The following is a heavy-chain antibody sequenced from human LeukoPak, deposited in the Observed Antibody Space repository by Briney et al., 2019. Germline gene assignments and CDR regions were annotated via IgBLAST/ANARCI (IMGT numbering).Heavy chain of an antibody. CDR2: INPDTGAT. Sequence: ASVKVSCKASGYTFGGYHLLWMRQAPGQGFEWLGWINPDTGATRYGQKFQGRVTMTRDTSISTVYMELSRLRSDDTAVYYCARWYNSCWYDYWGQGTLVSVSS. D-gene: IGHD6-13*01. J-gene: IGHJ4*02. V-gene: IGHV1-2*02. CDR3: ARWYNSCWYDY. CDR1: GYTFGGYH.